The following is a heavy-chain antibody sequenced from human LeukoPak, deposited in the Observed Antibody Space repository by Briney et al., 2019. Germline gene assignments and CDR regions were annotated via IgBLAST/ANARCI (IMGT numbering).Heavy chain of an antibody. CDR1: GFTFSGYA. J-gene: IGHJ4*02. Sequence: GGSLRLSCVASGFTFSGYAMTWVRQAPGKGLAWVSAISGSGGSSHYADSVKDRLTISRDKSKNTLYLQINSLRAEDTAVYYIAKDGRIGRYYFDYWGQGTLVTVSS. D-gene: IGHD3-10*01. CDR2: ISGSGGSS. CDR3: AKDGRIGRYYFDY. V-gene: IGHV3-23*01.